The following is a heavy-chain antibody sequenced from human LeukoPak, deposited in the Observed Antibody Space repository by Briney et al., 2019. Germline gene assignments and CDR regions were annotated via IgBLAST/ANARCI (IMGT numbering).Heavy chain of an antibody. J-gene: IGHJ4*02. CDR3: ARRSSWYDFDY. Sequence: GGSLRLSCAASGXTFSSYEMNWVRQAPGKGLEWFSYISGSGTTIYYADSVKGRFTISRDNAKNSLYLQMNSLRAEDTAVYYCARRSSWYDFDYWGQGTLVTVSS. CDR2: ISGSGTTI. D-gene: IGHD6-13*01. CDR1: GXTFSSYE. V-gene: IGHV3-48*03.